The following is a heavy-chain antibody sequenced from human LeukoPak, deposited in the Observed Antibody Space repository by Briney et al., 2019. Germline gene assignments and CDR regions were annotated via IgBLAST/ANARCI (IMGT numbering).Heavy chain of an antibody. CDR2: ITSRGEST. J-gene: IGHJ4*02. CDR3: ARDRPNYYGSDGHYYRRDGDY. CDR1: GFTFSIYA. D-gene: IGHD3-22*01. Sequence: SAGSLRLSCAASGFTFSIYAMSWVRQAPGKGLQWVSSITSRGESTWYVDSVKGRFTITRDNSENTLYLQMHSLRAEDTAVYYCARDRPNYYGSDGHYYRRDGDYWGRGTLVSVSS. V-gene: IGHV3-23*01.